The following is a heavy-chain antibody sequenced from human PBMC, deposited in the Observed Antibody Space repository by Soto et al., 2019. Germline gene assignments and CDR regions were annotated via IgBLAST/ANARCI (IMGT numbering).Heavy chain of an antibody. Sequence: GASVKVSCKASGYSFTTYSLSWVRQAPGQGLEWMGWISPYNGDTKYTQKFQGRVTMTTDTSTTTAHMDLRSLGSDDTAVYYCARVADIVLIPGGLDVWGQGTTVSVSS. D-gene: IGHD2-15*01. CDR2: ISPYNGDT. CDR1: GYSFTTYS. V-gene: IGHV1-18*01. CDR3: ARVADIVLIPGGLDV. J-gene: IGHJ6*02.